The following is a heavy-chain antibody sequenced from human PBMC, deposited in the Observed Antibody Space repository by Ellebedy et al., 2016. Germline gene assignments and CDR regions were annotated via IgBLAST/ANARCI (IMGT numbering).Heavy chain of an antibody. CDR1: GGSISSGDYY. D-gene: IGHD2-15*01. CDR2: IYYSGST. V-gene: IGHV4-30-4*01. Sequence: SETLSLXXTVSGGSISSGDYYWSWIRQPPGKGLEWIGYIYYSGSTYYNPFLKSRVTISVDTSKNQFSLKLSSVTAADTAVYYCARDGVVVVAATRDYYYGMDVWGQGTTVTVSS. J-gene: IGHJ6*02. CDR3: ARDGVVVVAATRDYYYGMDV.